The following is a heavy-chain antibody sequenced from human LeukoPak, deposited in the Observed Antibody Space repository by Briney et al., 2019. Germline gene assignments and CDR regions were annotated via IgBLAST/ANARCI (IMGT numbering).Heavy chain of an antibody. CDR3: AKDPRRITIFGVVTGPYYYYMDV. J-gene: IGHJ6*03. D-gene: IGHD3-3*01. Sequence: PGGSLRLSCAASGFTFSSYGMHWVRQAPGKGLEWVAVIWYGGSNKYYADSVKGRFTISRDNSKNTLYLQMNSLRAEDTAVYYCAKDPRRITIFGVVTGPYYYYMDVWAKGPRSPSP. CDR1: GFTFSSYG. CDR2: IWYGGSNK. V-gene: IGHV3-30*02.